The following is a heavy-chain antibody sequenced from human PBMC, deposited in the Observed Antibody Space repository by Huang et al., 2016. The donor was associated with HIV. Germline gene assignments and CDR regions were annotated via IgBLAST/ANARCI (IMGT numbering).Heavy chain of an antibody. Sequence: QAQLVQSGAEVKKPGASVKLSCKASGYIFTKYYIHGVRQDPGQGLQWMGVIDPSGGRTTYAQKFQVRLTMTKDTSTSTVYMTLSSLRSDDTAVYYCAIVGAHVGVDYWGQGTLVSVSS. D-gene: IGHD1-26*01. CDR1: GYIFTKYY. V-gene: IGHV1-46*01. J-gene: IGHJ4*02. CDR2: IDPSGGRT. CDR3: AIVGAHVGVDY.